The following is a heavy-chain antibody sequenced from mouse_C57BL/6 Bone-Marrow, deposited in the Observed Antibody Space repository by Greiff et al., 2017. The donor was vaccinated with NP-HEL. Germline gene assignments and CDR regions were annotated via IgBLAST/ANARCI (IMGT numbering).Heavy chain of an antibody. CDR2: INYDGSST. CDR3: ARAGIYYDLAY. D-gene: IGHD2-4*01. V-gene: IGHV5-16*01. CDR1: GFTFSDYY. J-gene: IGHJ3*01. Sequence: EVMLVESEGGLVQPGSSMKLSCTASGFTFSDYYMAWVRQVPEKGLEWVANINYDGSSTYYLDSLKSRFIISRDNAKNILYLQMSSLKSEDTATYYCARAGIYYDLAYWGQGTLVTVSA.